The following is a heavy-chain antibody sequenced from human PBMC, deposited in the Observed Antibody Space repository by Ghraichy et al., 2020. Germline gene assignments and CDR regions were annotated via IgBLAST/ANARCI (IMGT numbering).Heavy chain of an antibody. CDR1: GYTFSSYG. V-gene: IGHV1-18*01. D-gene: IGHD4-23*01. Sequence: ASVKVSCKTSGYTFSSYGISCLRQAPGHGIEWMGWISPYNGNTNYAQKVHGRVILTTDTSTSTVYMEMRSLRSDDTAVYYCARDKKLDGMDVWGQGTTVTVSS. CDR3: ARDKKLDGMDV. CDR2: ISPYNGNT. J-gene: IGHJ6*02.